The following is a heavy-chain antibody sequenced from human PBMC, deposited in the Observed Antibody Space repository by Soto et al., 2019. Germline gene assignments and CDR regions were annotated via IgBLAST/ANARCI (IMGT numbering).Heavy chain of an antibody. V-gene: IGHV3-21*01. CDR2: ISSSSSYI. D-gene: IGHD2-2*01. Sequence: NPGGSLRLSCAASGFTFSSYSMNWVRQAPGKGLEWVSSISSSSSYIYYADSVKGRFTISRDNAKNSLYLQMNSLRAEDTAVYYCARDHEIVVVPAAHDYWGQGTLVTVSS. CDR3: ARDHEIVVVPAAHDY. CDR1: GFTFSSYS. J-gene: IGHJ4*02.